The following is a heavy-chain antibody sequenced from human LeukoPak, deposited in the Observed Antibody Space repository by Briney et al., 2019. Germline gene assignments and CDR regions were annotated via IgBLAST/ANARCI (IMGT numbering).Heavy chain of an antibody. CDR3: ARVDGNTAINY. CDR2: INHSGST. V-gene: IGHV4-34*01. D-gene: IGHD5-18*01. CDR1: GGSFSGYY. Sequence: SETLSLTCAVYGGSFSGYYWSWIRQPPGKGLEWIGEINHSGSTNYNPSLKSRVTISVDTSKNQFSLKLSSVTDADTAVYYCARVDGNTAINYWGQGTLVTVSS. J-gene: IGHJ4*02.